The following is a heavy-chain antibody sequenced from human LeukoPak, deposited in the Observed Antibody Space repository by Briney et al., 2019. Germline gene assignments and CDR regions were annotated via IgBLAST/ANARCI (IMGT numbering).Heavy chain of an antibody. D-gene: IGHD3-16*01. V-gene: IGHV4-39*02. CDR3: AREITSGDYSDY. Sequence: SETLSLTCTVSGGSISSSSYYWGWIRQPPGKGLEWIGSIYYSGSTYYNPSLKSRDTISVDTSKNQFSLKLSSVTAADTAVYYCAREITSGDYSDYWGQGTLVTVSS. CDR1: GGSISSSSYY. J-gene: IGHJ4*02. CDR2: IYYSGST.